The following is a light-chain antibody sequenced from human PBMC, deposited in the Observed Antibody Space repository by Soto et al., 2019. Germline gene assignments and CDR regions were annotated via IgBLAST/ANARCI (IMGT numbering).Light chain of an antibody. V-gene: IGKV3-15*01. CDR1: ESISTN. Sequence: EGLMTQSPATLSVSPGERVTLSCRASESISTNLAWYQQKPGQAPRLLIYGASTRATGIPARFCGSGSGTEFSLRISRLQSEDSAVYFCQQYRNWPPMYTFGQGTKLQIK. CDR3: QQYRNWPPMYT. CDR2: GAS. J-gene: IGKJ2*01.